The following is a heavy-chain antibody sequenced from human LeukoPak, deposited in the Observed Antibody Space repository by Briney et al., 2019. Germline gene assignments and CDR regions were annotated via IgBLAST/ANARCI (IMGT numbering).Heavy chain of an antibody. CDR3: ARDGLAASDAFDI. CDR2: INSDGSST. Sequence: TGGSLRLSCAASGFTFSSYWMHWVRQAPGKGLVWVSRINSDGSSTSYADSVKGRFTISRDNAKNTLYLQMNSLRAEDTAVCYCARDGLAASDAFDIWGQGTMVTVSS. D-gene: IGHD6-13*01. V-gene: IGHV3-74*01. J-gene: IGHJ3*02. CDR1: GFTFSSYW.